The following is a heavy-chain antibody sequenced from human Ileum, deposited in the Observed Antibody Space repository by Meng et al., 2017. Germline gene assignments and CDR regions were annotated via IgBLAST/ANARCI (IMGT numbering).Heavy chain of an antibody. Sequence: QGGESGGGLVQPGGSLKLSCSASGFSFSDCSRHCVRQASGKGLEWVGHIRSKANNYETAYAASVKGRFTISRDESKNTAYLQMSSLKTEDTAVYYCTRLYSAGWGQGTLVTVSS. CDR2: IRSKANNYET. CDR1: GFSFSDCS. D-gene: IGHD6-13*01. J-gene: IGHJ4*02. CDR3: TRLYSAG. V-gene: IGHV3-73*02.